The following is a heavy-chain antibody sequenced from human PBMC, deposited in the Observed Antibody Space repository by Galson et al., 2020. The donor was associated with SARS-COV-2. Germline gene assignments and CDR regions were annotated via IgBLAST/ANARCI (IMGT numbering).Heavy chain of an antibody. CDR3: AKERIVGAGEIGLGLGY. V-gene: IGHV3-30*18. CDR1: GFTFSTYG. J-gene: IGHJ4*02. CDR2: ISYDGSNK. D-gene: IGHD1-26*01. Sequence: GGSLRLSCAASGFTFSTYGMHWVRQAPGKGLEWVAVISYDGSNKYYADSVKGRFTISRDNSKNTLYLQMNSLRAEDTAVYYCAKERIVGAGEIGLGLGYWGQGTLVTVCS.